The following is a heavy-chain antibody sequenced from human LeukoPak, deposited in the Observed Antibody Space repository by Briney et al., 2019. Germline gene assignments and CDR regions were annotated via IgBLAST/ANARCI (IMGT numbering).Heavy chain of an antibody. CDR1: GFTFSSYS. J-gene: IGHJ4*02. D-gene: IGHD1-1*01. CDR3: ARGGQLELEY. Sequence: GGSLRLSCAASGFTFSSYSMNWVRQAPGKGLEWVSSISSSSSYIYYADSVEGRFTISRDNAKNSLYLQMNSLRAEDTAVYYCARGGQLELEYWGQGTLVTVSS. V-gene: IGHV3-21*01. CDR2: ISSSSSYI.